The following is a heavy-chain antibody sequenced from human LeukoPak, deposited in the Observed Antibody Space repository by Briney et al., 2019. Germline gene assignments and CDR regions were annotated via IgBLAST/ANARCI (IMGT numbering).Heavy chain of an antibody. CDR2: INPNSGGT. CDR1: VYTFTIYY. D-gene: IGHD3-3*01. Sequence: ASVTVSFTSSVYTFTIYYMHWVRQAPGQGLEWMGWINPNSGGTNYAQKFQGRVTMTRDTSISTAYMELSRLRSDDTAVYYCARDRTISLGTSKEIKYITIFDYWGQGTLVTVSS. V-gene: IGHV1-2*02. CDR3: ARDRTISLGTSKEIKYITIFDY. J-gene: IGHJ4*02.